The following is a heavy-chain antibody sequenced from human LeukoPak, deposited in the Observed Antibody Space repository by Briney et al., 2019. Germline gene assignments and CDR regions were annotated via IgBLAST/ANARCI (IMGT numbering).Heavy chain of an antibody. CDR1: GFTFSSYE. V-gene: IGHV3-48*03. J-gene: IGHJ4*02. CDR2: ISSSGSTI. CDR3: ARDYSWDSYGAFDY. Sequence: EPGGSLRLSCAASGFTFSSYEMNWVRQAPGKGLEWVSYISSSGSTIYYADSVKGRFTISRDNAKNSLYLQMNSLRAEDTAVYYCARDYSWDSYGAFDYWGQGTLVTVSS. D-gene: IGHD5-18*01.